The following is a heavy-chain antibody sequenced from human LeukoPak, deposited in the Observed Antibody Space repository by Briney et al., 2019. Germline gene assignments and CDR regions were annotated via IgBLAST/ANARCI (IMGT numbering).Heavy chain of an antibody. V-gene: IGHV4-31*03. D-gene: IGHD4-11*01. CDR2: IYYSGST. Sequence: PSETLSLTCSVSGDSISRGGDYWTWIRQHPEKGLEWIGYIYYSGSTYYNPSLTSRVTISVDTSKNQFSLRLSSVTAADTAVYYCARDYSNADYYYYYGMDVWGQGTTVTVSS. J-gene: IGHJ6*02. CDR1: GDSISRGGDY. CDR3: ARDYSNADYYYYYGMDV.